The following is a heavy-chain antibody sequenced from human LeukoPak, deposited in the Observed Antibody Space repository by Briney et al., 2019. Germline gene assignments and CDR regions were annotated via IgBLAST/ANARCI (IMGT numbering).Heavy chain of an antibody. V-gene: IGHV1-8*01. CDR2: MNPNSGNT. CDR1: GYTFTSYD. Sequence: ASVKVSCKASGYTFTSYDNNWVRQATGQGLEWMGWMNPNSGNTGYAQKFQGRVTMTRNTSISTAYMELSSLRSEDTAVYYCARGGTSPTYYYYMDVWGKGTTVTVSS. D-gene: IGHD2-2*01. CDR3: ARGGTSPTYYYYMDV. J-gene: IGHJ6*03.